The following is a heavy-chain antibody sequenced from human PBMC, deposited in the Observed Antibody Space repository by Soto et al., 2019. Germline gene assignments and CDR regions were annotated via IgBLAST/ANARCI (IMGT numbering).Heavy chain of an antibody. CDR2: ISAYNGNT. CDR1: GYTFTSYG. J-gene: IGHJ6*02. CDR3: ARVDSSSWYGVTTYYYYGMDV. V-gene: IGHV1-18*01. Sequence: ASVKVSFKASGYTFTSYGISWVRQAPGQGLEWMGWISAYNGNTNYAQKLQGRVTMTTDTSTSTAYMELRSLRSDDTAVYYCARVDSSSWYGVTTYYYYGMDVWGQGTTVTVSS. D-gene: IGHD6-13*01.